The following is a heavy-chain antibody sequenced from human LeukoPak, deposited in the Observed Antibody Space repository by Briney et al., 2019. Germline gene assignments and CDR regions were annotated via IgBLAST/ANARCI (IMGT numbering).Heavy chain of an antibody. CDR2: IIPIFGTA. Sequence: SVKVSCKASGGTFSSYAISWVRQAPGQGLEWMGGIIPIFGTANYAQKFQGRVTITADEFTSTAYMELSSLKSEDTAVYYCARGLRWSHDAFDIWGQGTMVTVSS. CDR3: ARGLRWSHDAFDI. J-gene: IGHJ3*02. V-gene: IGHV1-69*01. D-gene: IGHD4-23*01. CDR1: GGTFSSYA.